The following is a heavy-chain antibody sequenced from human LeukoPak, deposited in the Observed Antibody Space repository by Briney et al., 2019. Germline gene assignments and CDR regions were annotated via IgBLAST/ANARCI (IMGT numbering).Heavy chain of an antibody. CDR3: AKALGYYDFWSADY. CDR2: ISGSGGST. CDR1: GFTFSSYA. V-gene: IGHV3-23*01. Sequence: GGSQRLSCAASGFTFSSYAMSWVRQAPGKGLEWVSAISGSGGSTYYADSVKGRFTISRDNSKNTLYLQMNSLRAEDTAVYYCAKALGYYDFWSADYWGQGTLVTVSS. J-gene: IGHJ4*02. D-gene: IGHD3-3*01.